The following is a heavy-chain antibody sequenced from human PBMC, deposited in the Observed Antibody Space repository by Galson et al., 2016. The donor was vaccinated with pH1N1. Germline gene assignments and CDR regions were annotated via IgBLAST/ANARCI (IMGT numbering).Heavy chain of an antibody. CDR2: IFPGDSDT. D-gene: IGHD3-16*01. CDR1: GYSFTDYW. J-gene: IGHJ4*02. CDR3: ARLRGSDFDS. Sequence: QSGAEVKKPGETLKISCKASGYSFTDYWIGWVRQMTGKGLGWMGIIFPGDSDTRYSPSFQGQVTISADKSINTAYLQWSSLKASDTAIYYCARLRGSDFDSWGQGTLVTVPT. V-gene: IGHV5-51*03.